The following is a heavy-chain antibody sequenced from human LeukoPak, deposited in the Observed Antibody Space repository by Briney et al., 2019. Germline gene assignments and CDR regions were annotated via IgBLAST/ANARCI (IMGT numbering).Heavy chain of an antibody. D-gene: IGHD3-3*01. CDR3: ARDSGRAVLRFLEWFPGWFDP. CDR1: GGSISSSSYY. V-gene: IGHV4-39*07. CDR2: IYYSGST. Sequence: SETLSLTCTVSGGSISSSSYYWGWIRQPPGKGLEWIGSIYYSGSTYYNPSLKSRVTISVDTSKNQFSLKLSSVTAADTAVYYCARDSGRAVLRFLEWFPGWFDPWGQGTLVTVSS. J-gene: IGHJ5*02.